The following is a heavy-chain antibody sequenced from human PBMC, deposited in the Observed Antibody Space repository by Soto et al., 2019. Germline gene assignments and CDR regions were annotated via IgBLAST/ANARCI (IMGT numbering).Heavy chain of an antibody. CDR1: GFTFSNAW. CDR2: IKSKTDGGTT. Sequence: EVQLVESGGGLVKPGGSLRLSCAASGFTFSNAWMSWVRQAPGKGLEWVGRIKSKTDGGTTDYAAPVKGRFTNSRDDSKNTRFLQMNSLKPDDTAVYYCTTGGDVLRYCRAPPHWGQGTLVTVST. D-gene: IGHD3-9*01. J-gene: IGHJ4*02. V-gene: IGHV3-15*01. CDR3: TTGGDVLRYCRAPPH.